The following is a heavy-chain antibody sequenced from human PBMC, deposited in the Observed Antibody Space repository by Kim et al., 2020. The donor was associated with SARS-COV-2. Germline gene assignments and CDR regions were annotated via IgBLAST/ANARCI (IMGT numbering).Heavy chain of an antibody. CDR1: GYTFTSYG. CDR2: ISAYNGNT. Sequence: ASVKVSCKASGYTFTSYGISWVRQAPGQGLEWMGWISAYNGNTNYAQKLQGRVTMTTDTSTSTAYMELRSLRSDDTAVYYCAREVGSEVVPAASTYSYYYYGMDVWGQGTTVTVSS. CDR3: AREVGSEVVPAASTYSYYYYGMDV. J-gene: IGHJ6*02. D-gene: IGHD2-2*01. V-gene: IGHV1-18*04.